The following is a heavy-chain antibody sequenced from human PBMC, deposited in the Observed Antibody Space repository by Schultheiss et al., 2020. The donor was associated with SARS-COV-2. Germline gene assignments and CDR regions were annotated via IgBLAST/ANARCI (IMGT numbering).Heavy chain of an antibody. CDR1: GGTFSSYA. D-gene: IGHD2/OR15-2a*01. J-gene: IGHJ4*02. CDR3: ATLRIVPSEEEIDY. Sequence: ASVKVSCKASGGTFSSYAISWVRQAPGQGLEWMGWISAYNGNTNYAQKLQGRVTMTTDTSTSTAYMDLRSLRSDDTAVYYCATLRIVPSEEEIDYWGQGTLVTVSS. CDR2: ISAYNGNT. V-gene: IGHV1-18*01.